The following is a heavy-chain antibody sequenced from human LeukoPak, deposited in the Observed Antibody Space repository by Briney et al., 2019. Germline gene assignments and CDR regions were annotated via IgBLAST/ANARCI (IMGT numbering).Heavy chain of an antibody. CDR2: ISYDGGNK. D-gene: IGHD2-2*01. CDR3: ARPPPSCSSTSCYQHY. Sequence: PGRSLRLSCAASGFTFSSYGMHWVRQAPGKGLEWVAIISYDGGNKYYADSVKGRFTISRDNSKNALYLQMNSLRAEDTAVYYCARPPPSCSSTSCYQHYWGQGTLVTVSS. CDR1: GFTFSSYG. J-gene: IGHJ4*02. V-gene: IGHV3-30*03.